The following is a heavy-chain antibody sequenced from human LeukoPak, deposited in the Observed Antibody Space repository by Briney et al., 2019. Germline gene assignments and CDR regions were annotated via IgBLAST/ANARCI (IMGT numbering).Heavy chain of an antibody. CDR2: INHSGST. CDR1: GGSFSGYY. Sequence: SETLSLTCAVYGGSFSGYYWSWIRQPPGKGLEWIGEINHSGSTNYNPSLKSRVTISVDTSKNQFSLKLSSVTAVDTAVYYCARVKWHIVVVTAIRVRYFDLWGRGTLVTVSS. CDR3: ARVKWHIVVVTAIRVRYFDL. J-gene: IGHJ2*01. D-gene: IGHD2-21*02. V-gene: IGHV4-34*01.